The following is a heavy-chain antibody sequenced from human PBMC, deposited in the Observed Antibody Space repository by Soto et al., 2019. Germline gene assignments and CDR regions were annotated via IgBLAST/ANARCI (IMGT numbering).Heavy chain of an antibody. D-gene: IGHD2-15*01. J-gene: IGHJ4*02. Sequence: LGGSLRLSCAASGFTFSSHAMSWVRQAPGKGLEWISSISAGSEGAYYADSVKGRFTISRDNSNNTLYLQMNSLRAEDTAVYYCARDLWWYLHWGQGTLVTVSS. V-gene: IGHV3-23*01. CDR3: ARDLWWYLH. CDR1: GFTFSSHA. CDR2: ISAGSEGA.